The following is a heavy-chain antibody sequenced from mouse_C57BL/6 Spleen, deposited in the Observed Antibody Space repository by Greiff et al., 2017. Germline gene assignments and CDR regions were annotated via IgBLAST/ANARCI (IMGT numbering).Heavy chain of an antibody. Sequence: EVNVVESGGGLVKPGGSLKLSCAASGFTFSDYGMHWVRQAPEKGLEWVAYISSGSSTIYYADTVKGRFTISRDNAKNTLFLQMTSLRSEDTAMYYCARPGLYYYGSSAWFAYWGQGTLVTVSA. CDR1: GFTFSDYG. V-gene: IGHV5-17*01. J-gene: IGHJ3*01. CDR2: ISSGSSTI. CDR3: ARPGLYYYGSSAWFAY. D-gene: IGHD1-1*01.